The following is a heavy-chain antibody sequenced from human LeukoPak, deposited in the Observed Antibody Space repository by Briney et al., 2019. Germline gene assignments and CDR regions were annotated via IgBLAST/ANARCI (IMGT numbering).Heavy chain of an antibody. D-gene: IGHD1-26*01. CDR2: IYHSGST. CDR3: ARASGLGGSSSGAWGAIFDY. J-gene: IGHJ4*02. Sequence: SETLSLTCAVSGYSISSGYYWGWIRPPPGKGLEWIGSIYHSGSTYSNPSLKSRVTISVDTSKNQFSLKLSSVTAADTAVYYCARASGLGGSSSGAWGAIFDYWGQGTLVTVSA. CDR1: GYSISSGYY. V-gene: IGHV4-38-2*01.